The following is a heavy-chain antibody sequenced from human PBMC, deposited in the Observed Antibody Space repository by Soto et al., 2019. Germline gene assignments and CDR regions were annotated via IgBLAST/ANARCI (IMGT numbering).Heavy chain of an antibody. D-gene: IGHD4-17*01. CDR3: ARETYGDYVGYFDP. J-gene: IGHJ5*02. V-gene: IGHV4-39*07. CDR1: GGSISSSNYH. CDR2: INHSGDT. Sequence: PSETLSLTCTVSGGSISSSNYHWGWIRQAPGKGLEWIGEINHSGDTHFDPSLESRVTMSVDTSKNQFSLKLRSVTAFYTFVYYCARETYGDYVGYFDPWGQGIQVTVSS.